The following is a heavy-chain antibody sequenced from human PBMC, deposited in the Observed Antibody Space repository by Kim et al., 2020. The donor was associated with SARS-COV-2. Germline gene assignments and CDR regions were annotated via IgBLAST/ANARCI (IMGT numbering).Heavy chain of an antibody. CDR1: GFKFNTYT. CDR3: AREEREIETQHFDY. V-gene: IGHV3-21*01. D-gene: IGHD1-1*01. Sequence: GGSLRLSCAASGFKFNTYTMNWVRQAPGKGLEWVSSISSENNYIYYADSVKGRFTISRDNVRNLLYLQINSLRAEDTAVYYCAREEREIETQHFDYWGQG. J-gene: IGHJ4*02. CDR2: ISSENNYI.